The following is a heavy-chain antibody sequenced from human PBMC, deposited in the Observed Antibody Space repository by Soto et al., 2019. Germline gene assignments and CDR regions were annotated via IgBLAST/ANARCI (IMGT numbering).Heavy chain of an antibody. D-gene: IGHD3-10*01. CDR2: ISSSSSYI. Sequence: EVQLVESGGGLVQPGGSLRLSCAASGFTFSSYSMNWVRQAPGKGLEWVSSISSSSSYIYYADSVKGRFTISRDNAKNSLYLQMNSLRAEDTAVYYCARGWHYYGSGSSATFDYWGQGTLVTVSS. CDR1: GFTFSSYS. V-gene: IGHV3-21*01. J-gene: IGHJ4*02. CDR3: ARGWHYYGSGSSATFDY.